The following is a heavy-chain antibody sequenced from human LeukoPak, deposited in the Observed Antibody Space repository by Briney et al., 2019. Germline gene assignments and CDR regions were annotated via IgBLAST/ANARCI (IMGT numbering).Heavy chain of an antibody. D-gene: IGHD1-26*01. J-gene: IGHJ3*02. CDR2: ISYSGST. CDR1: GGSISSYF. CDR3: ARELIVGATMAFDI. V-gene: IGHV4-59*01. Sequence: SETLSLTCTVSGGSISSYFWSWIRQPPGKGLEWIGYISYSGSTNYNPSLKSRVTILVDTSKKQFSLKLISVTAADTAVYYCARELIVGATMAFDIWGQGTRVTVSS.